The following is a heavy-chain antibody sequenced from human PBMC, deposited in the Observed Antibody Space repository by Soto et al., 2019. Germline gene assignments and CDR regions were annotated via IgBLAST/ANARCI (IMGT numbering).Heavy chain of an antibody. V-gene: IGHV4-59*01. J-gene: IGHJ5*02. Sequence: PSETLSLTCTVSGGSISSYYWSWIRQPPGKGLEWIGYIYYSGSTNYNPSLKSRVTISVDTSKNQFSLKLSSVTAADTAVYYCARRVGYDFWSGYSNWFDPWGQGTLVTVSS. CDR3: ARRVGYDFWSGYSNWFDP. CDR2: IYYSGST. D-gene: IGHD3-3*01. CDR1: GGSISSYY.